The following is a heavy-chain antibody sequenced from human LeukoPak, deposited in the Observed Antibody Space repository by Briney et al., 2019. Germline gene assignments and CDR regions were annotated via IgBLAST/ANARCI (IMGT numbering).Heavy chain of an antibody. J-gene: IGHJ4*02. CDR3: ARDRERITMVRGLFDY. Sequence: PGGSLRLSCAASGFTFSSYSMNWVRQAPGKGLEWVSYISSSSSTIYYADSVKGRFTISRDNAKNSLYLQMNSLRAEDTAVYYCARDRERITMVRGLFDYWGQGTLVTVSS. D-gene: IGHD3-10*01. CDR1: GFTFSSYS. CDR2: ISSSSSTI. V-gene: IGHV3-48*01.